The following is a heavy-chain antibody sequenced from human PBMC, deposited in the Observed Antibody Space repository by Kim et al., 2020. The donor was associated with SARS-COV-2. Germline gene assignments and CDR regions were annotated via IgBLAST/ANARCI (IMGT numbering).Heavy chain of an antibody. CDR2: INSDGNSA. Sequence: GGSLRLSCEASGFTFSSFWMHWVRQAPGKGLVWVSRINSDGNSARHADSVKGRFTISRDNAKNTVYMEMNSLRVEDTAVYYCVVDSYYYYGMDVWGQGTTVTVSS. J-gene: IGHJ6*02. CDR3: VVDSYYYYGMDV. D-gene: IGHD2-21*01. CDR1: GFTFSSFW. V-gene: IGHV3-74*01.